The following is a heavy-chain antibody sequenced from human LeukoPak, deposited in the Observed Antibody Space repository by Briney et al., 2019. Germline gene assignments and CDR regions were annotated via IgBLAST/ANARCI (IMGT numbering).Heavy chain of an antibody. CDR1: GGPISSGGYY. CDR3: TRSRYCSSTSCYGMDV. V-gene: IGHV4-31*03. CDR2: IYYSGST. Sequence: PSETLSLTCTVSGGPISSGGYYWTWIRQHPGKGLEWIGYIYYSGSTYYNPSLTGRVTISVDTSKNQFSLKLSSVTAADTAVYYRTRSRYCSSTSCYGMDVWGQGTTVTVSS. J-gene: IGHJ6*02. D-gene: IGHD2-2*01.